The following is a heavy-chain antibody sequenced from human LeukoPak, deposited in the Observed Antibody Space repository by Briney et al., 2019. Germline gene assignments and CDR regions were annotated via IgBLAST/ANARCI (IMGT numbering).Heavy chain of an antibody. V-gene: IGHV1-69*06. D-gene: IGHD6-19*01. CDR2: LIHIFGTA. Sequence: ASVKVSCNASGGTFRIYAISWVRQAPGQGLEWMGGLIHIFGTANYAQKFQGRVTITADKSTSTAYMELSSLRAEDTAVYYCARDLNGVAGADYGRDVWGKGTTVTVSS. J-gene: IGHJ6*04. CDR3: ARDLNGVAGADYGRDV. CDR1: GGTFRIYA.